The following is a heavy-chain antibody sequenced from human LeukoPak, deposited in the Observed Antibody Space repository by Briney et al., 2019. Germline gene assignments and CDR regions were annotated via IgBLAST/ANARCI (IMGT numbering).Heavy chain of an antibody. CDR2: ISAYNGNT. J-gene: IGHJ3*02. CDR3: ARTRPYDAFDI. Sequence: GASVKVSCKASGYTFTNYYMHWVRQAPGQGLEWMGWISAYNGNTNYAQKLQGRVTMTTDTSTSTAYMELRSLRSDDTAVYYCARTRPYDAFDIWAKGQWSPSLQ. CDR1: GYTFTNYY. V-gene: IGHV1-18*04.